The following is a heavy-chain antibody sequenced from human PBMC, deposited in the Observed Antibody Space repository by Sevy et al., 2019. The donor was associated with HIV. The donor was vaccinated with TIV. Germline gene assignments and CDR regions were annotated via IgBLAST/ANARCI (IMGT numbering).Heavy chain of an antibody. J-gene: IGHJ6*02. CDR3: AKPRAQGYYYGMDV. CDR2: IRYDGGNK. CDR1: GFPFSSYG. V-gene: IGHV3-30*02. Sequence: GGSLRLSCAASGFPFSSYGMNWVRQAPGKGLEWVAFIRYDGGNKYYADSVKGRFTISRDNSKNTLYLQMKSLRGEDTAVYYCAKPRAQGYYYGMDVWGQGTTVTVSS.